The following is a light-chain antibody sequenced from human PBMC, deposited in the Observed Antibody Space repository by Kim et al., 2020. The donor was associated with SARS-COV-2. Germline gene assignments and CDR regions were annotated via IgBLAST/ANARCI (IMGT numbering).Light chain of an antibody. CDR3: VQSIQPYT. CDR1: QSHLHSNGKAY. J-gene: IGKJ2*01. CDR2: DVS. Sequence: GRHASTSGKASQSHLHSNGKAYLYWYLQRPGQSPQVLIYDVSNRFYGVPDRFSGSGSGTDFTLKISRVEAEDVGVYYCVQSIQPYTFGQGTKLEI. V-gene: IGKV2D-29*02.